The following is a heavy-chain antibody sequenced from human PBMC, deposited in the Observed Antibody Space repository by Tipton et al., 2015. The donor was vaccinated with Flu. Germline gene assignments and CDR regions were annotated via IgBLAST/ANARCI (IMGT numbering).Heavy chain of an antibody. Sequence: TLSLTCTVSGGSISSYYWSWIRQPAGKGLEWIGRIYTSGSTNYNPSLKSRVTMSVDTSKNQFSLKLSSVTAADTAVYYCARHKFAADSSGWYAYWYFDHWGRGTLVTVSS. V-gene: IGHV4-4*07. J-gene: IGHJ2*01. D-gene: IGHD6-19*01. CDR2: IYTSGST. CDR1: GGSISSYY. CDR3: ARHKFAADSSGWYAYWYFDH.